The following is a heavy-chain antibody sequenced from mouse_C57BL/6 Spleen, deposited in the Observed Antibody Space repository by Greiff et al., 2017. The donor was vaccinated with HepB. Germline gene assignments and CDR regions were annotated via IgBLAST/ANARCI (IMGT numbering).Heavy chain of an antibody. D-gene: IGHD1-1*01. CDR3: ARRATVVDFDY. V-gene: IGHV1-80*01. CDR1: GYAFSSYW. CDR2: IYPGDGDT. J-gene: IGHJ2*01. Sequence: QVQLQQSGAELVKPGASVKISCKASGYAFSSYWMNWVKQRPGKGLEWIGQIYPGDGDTNYNGKFKGKATLTADKSSSTAYMQLSSLTSEDSAVYFCARRATVVDFDYWGQGTTLTVSS.